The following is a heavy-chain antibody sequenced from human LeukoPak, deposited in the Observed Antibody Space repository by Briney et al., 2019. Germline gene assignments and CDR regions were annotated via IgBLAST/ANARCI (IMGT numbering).Heavy chain of an antibody. D-gene: IGHD3-10*01. CDR1: GFTFSSYA. CDR2: ISWNSGSI. CDR3: AKAFGSGSYSASAFDI. V-gene: IGHV3-9*01. Sequence: GGSLRLSCAASGFTFSSYAMSWVRQAPGKGLKWVSGISWNSGSIGYADSVKGRFTISRDNAKNSLYLQMNSLRAEDTALYYCAKAFGSGSYSASAFDIWGQGTMVTVSS. J-gene: IGHJ3*02.